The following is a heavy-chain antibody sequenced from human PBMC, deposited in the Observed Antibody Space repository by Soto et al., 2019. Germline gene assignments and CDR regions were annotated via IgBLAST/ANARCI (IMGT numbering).Heavy chain of an antibody. J-gene: IGHJ3*02. CDR2: IYYRGST. CDR3: ARRYGYAFDI. Sequence: PSETLSLTCTVSGGSISSYYWSWIRQPPGKGLEWIGYIYYRGSTNYNPSLKSRVTISVDTSKNQFSLKLSSVTAADTAVYYCARRYGYAFDIWGQGTMVTVSS. CDR1: GGSISSYY. D-gene: IGHD4-17*01. V-gene: IGHV4-59*01.